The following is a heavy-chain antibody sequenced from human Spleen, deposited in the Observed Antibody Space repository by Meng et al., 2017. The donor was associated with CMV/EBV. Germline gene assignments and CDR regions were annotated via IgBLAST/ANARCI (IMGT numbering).Heavy chain of an antibody. V-gene: IGHV1-69*10. CDR3: VTYQYDSGWTEDS. D-gene: IGHD3-16*01. CDR2: IIPILGLS. Sequence: SVKVSCKASGGTFGSNALSWVRQAPGQGLEWMGGIIPILGLSTYAQRFQGRVTITADKSTGTGYMEVPSLRFDDTAVYYCVTYQYDSGWTEDSWGQGTLVTISS. CDR1: GGTFGSNA. J-gene: IGHJ4*02.